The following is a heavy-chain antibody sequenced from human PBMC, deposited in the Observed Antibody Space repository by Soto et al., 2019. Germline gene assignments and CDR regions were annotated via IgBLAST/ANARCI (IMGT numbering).Heavy chain of an antibody. D-gene: IGHD1-26*01. CDR2: IRSKAYGGTT. CDR3: MSGSYFRYYYYGMDV. J-gene: IGHJ6*02. CDR1: GFTFGDYA. Sequence: PGGSLRLSCTASGFTFGDYAMSWFRQAPGKGLEWVGFIRSKAYGGTTEYAASVKGRFTISRDDSKSIAYLQMNSLKTEDTAVYYCMSGSYFRYYYYGMDVWGQGTTVTVSS. V-gene: IGHV3-49*03.